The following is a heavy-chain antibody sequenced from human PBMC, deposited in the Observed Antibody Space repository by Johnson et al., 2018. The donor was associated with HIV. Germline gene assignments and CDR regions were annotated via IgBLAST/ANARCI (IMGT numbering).Heavy chain of an antibody. CDR3: ARDPELDYFDNRAFDI. J-gene: IGHJ3*02. D-gene: IGHD3-22*01. CDR1: GFTFSTYA. V-gene: IGHV3-64*01. Sequence: VHLVESGGGLVQPGGSLRLSCAASGFTFSTYAMHWVRQAPGKGLEYVSGISGNGGTTYYANSVKGRFTISRDNSKKKLYLQMDSLRAEDTAVYYCARDPELDYFDNRAFDIWGQGTMVTVSS. CDR2: ISGNGGTT.